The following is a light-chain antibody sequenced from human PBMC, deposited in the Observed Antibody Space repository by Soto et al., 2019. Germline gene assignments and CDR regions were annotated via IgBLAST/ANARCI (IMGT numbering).Light chain of an antibody. Sequence: QSVLTQPPSASGSPGQSVTISCTGTSSDVGGYNYVSWYQQHPGKAPKLMISEVSKRPSWVPDRCSGSKSGNTASLTVSGLQAEAEADYYCSSFDGNNNLVFGGGTKVTGL. CDR2: EVS. CDR1: SSDVGGYNY. J-gene: IGLJ2*01. V-gene: IGLV2-8*01. CDR3: SSFDGNNNLV.